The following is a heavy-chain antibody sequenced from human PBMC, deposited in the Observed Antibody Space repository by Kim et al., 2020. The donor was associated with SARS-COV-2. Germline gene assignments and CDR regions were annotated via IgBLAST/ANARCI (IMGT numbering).Heavy chain of an antibody. CDR2: INPNSGGT. CDR3: ARDLFDGDYGGVGGMDV. CDR1: GYTFTGYY. Sequence: ASVKVSCKASGYTFTGYYMHWVRQAPGQGLEWMGRINPNSGGTNYAQKFQGRVTMTRDTSISTAYMELSRLRSDDTVVYYCARDLFDGDYGGVGGMDVWGQGTTVTVYS. V-gene: IGHV1-2*05. J-gene: IGHJ6*02. D-gene: IGHD4-17*01.